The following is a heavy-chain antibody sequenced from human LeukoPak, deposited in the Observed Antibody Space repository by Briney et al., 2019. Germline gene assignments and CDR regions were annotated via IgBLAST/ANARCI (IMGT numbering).Heavy chain of an antibody. V-gene: IGHV4-59*01. J-gene: IGHJ4*02. CDR3: ARGALLNVFEY. D-gene: IGHD1-1*01. CDR1: GDSIRNYF. Sequence: SETLSLTCTVSGDSIRNYFWSWIRQPPGKGLEWIVYISSRGATMYNPSLESRLTFSVDTSKNQFSLMLRSVTTVDTAVYYCARGALLNVFEYWGPGSLVSVSS. CDR2: ISSRGAT.